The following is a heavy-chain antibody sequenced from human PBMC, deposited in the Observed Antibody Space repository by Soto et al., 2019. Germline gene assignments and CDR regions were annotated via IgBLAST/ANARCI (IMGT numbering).Heavy chain of an antibody. Sequence: SETLSLTCTVSGGSISSYYWSWIRQPPGKGLEWIGYIYYSGSTNYNPSLKSRVTISVDTSKNQFSLKLSSVTAADTAVYYCARVLSGSYFGGPYDAFDIWGQGTMVTVSS. D-gene: IGHD1-26*01. CDR1: GGSISSYY. V-gene: IGHV4-59*01. CDR3: ARVLSGSYFGGPYDAFDI. CDR2: IYYSGST. J-gene: IGHJ3*02.